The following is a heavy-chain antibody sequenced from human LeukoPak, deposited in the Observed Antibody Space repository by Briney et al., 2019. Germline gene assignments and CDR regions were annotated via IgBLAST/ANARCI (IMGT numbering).Heavy chain of an antibody. Sequence: GGSLSLSCAASGFTVSSNYMSWVRQAPGKGLEWVSVIYSGGSTYYADSVKGRFTISRDNSKNTLYLQMNSLRAEDTAVYYCASSSGWYEFDYWGQGTLVTVSS. J-gene: IGHJ4*02. D-gene: IGHD6-19*01. CDR2: IYSGGST. CDR1: GFTVSSNY. CDR3: ASSSGWYEFDY. V-gene: IGHV3-53*01.